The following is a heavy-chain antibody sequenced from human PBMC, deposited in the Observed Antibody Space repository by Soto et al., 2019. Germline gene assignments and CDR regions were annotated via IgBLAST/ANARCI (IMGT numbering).Heavy chain of an antibody. CDR3: ARDLFQYSPWDLYYYYGMDV. D-gene: IGHD6-6*01. CDR2: ISYDGSNK. V-gene: IGHV3-30-3*01. Sequence: GGSLRLSCAASGFTFSSYAMHWVRQAPGKGLEWVAVISYDGSNKYYADSVKGRFTISRDNSKNTLYLQMNSLRAEDTAVYYCARDLFQYSPWDLYYYYGMDVWGQGTTVTVSS. J-gene: IGHJ6*02. CDR1: GFTFSSYA.